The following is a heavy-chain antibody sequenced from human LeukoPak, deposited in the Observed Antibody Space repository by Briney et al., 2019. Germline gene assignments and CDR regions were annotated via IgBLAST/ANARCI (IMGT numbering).Heavy chain of an antibody. V-gene: IGHV3-48*04. J-gene: IGHJ4*02. CDR2: ISSSSSTI. D-gene: IGHD6-19*01. CDR1: GFTFSSYS. CDR3: AREPAVAPLNY. Sequence: PGGSLRLSCAASGFTFSSYSMNWVRQAPGKGLEWVSYISSSSSTIYYADSVKGRFTISRDNAKNSLYLQMNSLRAEDTAVYYCAREPAVAPLNYWGQGTLVTVSS.